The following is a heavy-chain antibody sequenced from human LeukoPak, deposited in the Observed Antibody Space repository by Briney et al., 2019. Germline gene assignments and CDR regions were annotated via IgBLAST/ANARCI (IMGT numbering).Heavy chain of an antibody. CDR1: GGTFSSYA. CDR2: IIPIFGTA. J-gene: IGHJ6*02. Sequence: ASVKVSCKASGGTFSSYAINWVRQAPGQGLEWMGGIIPIFGTANYAQKFQGRVTITADESTSTAYMELSSLRSEDTAVYYCARALEPALYYGMDVWGQGTTVTVSS. CDR3: ARALEPALYYGMDV. D-gene: IGHD2-15*01. V-gene: IGHV1-69*13.